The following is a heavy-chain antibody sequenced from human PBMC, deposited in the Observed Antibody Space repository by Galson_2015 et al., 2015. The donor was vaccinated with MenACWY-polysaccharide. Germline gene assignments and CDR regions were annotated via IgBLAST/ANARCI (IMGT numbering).Heavy chain of an antibody. CDR2: ISSSGTTI. CDR1: GFTFSDYY. J-gene: IGHJ4*02. CDR3: ARDPRGARSSYFDY. Sequence: SLRLSCAASGFTFSDYYMHWIRQAPGKGLEWVSYISSSGTTIYYADSVKGRFIISRDNAKNSLHRQMNSLTAEDTAVYYCARDPRGARSSYFDYWGQGILVTVSS. V-gene: IGHV3-11*01. D-gene: IGHD3-10*01.